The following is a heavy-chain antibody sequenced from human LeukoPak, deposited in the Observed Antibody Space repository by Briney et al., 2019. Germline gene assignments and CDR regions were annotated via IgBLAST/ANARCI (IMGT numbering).Heavy chain of an antibody. Sequence: GGSLRLSCAASGFTFSSYGMHWVRQAPGKGLEWVAVIWYDGSNKYYADSVKGRFTISRDNSKNTLYLQMNSLRAEDTAVYYCAKPRNYYDSEYYFDYWGQRTLVTVSS. CDR1: GFTFSSYG. CDR2: IWYDGSNK. D-gene: IGHD3-22*01. CDR3: AKPRNYYDSEYYFDY. J-gene: IGHJ4*02. V-gene: IGHV3-33*06.